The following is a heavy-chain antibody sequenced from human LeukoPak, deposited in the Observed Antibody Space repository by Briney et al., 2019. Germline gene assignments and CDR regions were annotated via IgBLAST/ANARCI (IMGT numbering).Heavy chain of an antibody. CDR1: GYTFTDYY. Sequence: ASVKVSCKSSGYTFTDYYVHWVRQAPGQGLEWMGWINPNSGGTNYAQKFQGRVTMTRDTSISTAYMELSRLRSDDTAVYYCARVSYDSSGYYDYWGQGTLVTVSS. V-gene: IGHV1-2*02. D-gene: IGHD3-22*01. J-gene: IGHJ4*02. CDR2: INPNSGGT. CDR3: ARVSYDSSGYYDY.